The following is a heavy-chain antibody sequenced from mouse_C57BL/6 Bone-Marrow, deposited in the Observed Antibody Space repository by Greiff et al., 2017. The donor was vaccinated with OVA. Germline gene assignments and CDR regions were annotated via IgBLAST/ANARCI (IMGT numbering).Heavy chain of an antibody. CDR3: ARAPYDYDGGAYAMDY. CDR1: GYTFTSYW. D-gene: IGHD2-4*01. Sequence: QVQLKESGAELAKPGASVKLSCKASGYTFTSYWMHWVKQRPGQGLEWIGYINPSSGYTKYNQKFKDKATLTADKSSTTAYMQLSSLTYEDSAVYYCARAPYDYDGGAYAMDYWGQGTSVTVSS. CDR2: INPSSGYT. V-gene: IGHV1-7*01. J-gene: IGHJ4*01.